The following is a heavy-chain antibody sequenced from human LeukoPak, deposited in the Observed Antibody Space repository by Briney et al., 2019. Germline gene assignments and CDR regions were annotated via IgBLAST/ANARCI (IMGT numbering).Heavy chain of an antibody. D-gene: IGHD3-22*01. CDR2: IFYSGTT. V-gene: IGHV4-39*07. CDR3: ARDYYYAGSGYDP. Sequence: SETLSLTCTVSGDSISGSTYYWGWIRQPPGRGLEWIGRIFYSGTTSYNPSLKSRVTISVYTSKNQFSLRLTSVTAADTAVYFCARDYYYAGSGYDPWGQGTLVTVSP. CDR1: GDSISGSTYY. J-gene: IGHJ5*02.